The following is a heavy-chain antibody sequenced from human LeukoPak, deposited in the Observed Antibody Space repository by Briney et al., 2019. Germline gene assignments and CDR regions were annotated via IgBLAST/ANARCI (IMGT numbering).Heavy chain of an antibody. CDR2: IYYSGST. V-gene: IGHV4-30-4*01. CDR3: ATPGYTAMPWALDY. CDR1: GGSISGGDYY. Sequence: PSETLSLTCTVSGGSISGGDYYWSWIRQPPGKGLEWIGYIYYSGSTYYNPSLKSRVTISVDTSKNQFSLKLSSVTAADTAVYYCATPGYTAMPWALDYWGQGTLVTVSS. D-gene: IGHD5-18*01. J-gene: IGHJ4*02.